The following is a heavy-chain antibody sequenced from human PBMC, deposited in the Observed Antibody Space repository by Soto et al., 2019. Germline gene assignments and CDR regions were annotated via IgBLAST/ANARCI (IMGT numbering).Heavy chain of an antibody. J-gene: IGHJ3*02. D-gene: IGHD3-10*01. V-gene: IGHV4-59*01. CDR1: GGSISSYY. CDR3: ARDRRNSLWFGESTDAFDI. Sequence: SETLSLTCTVSGGSISSYYWSWIRQPPGKGLEWIGYIYYSGSTNYNPSLKSRVTISVDTSKNQFSPKLSSVTAADTAVYYCARDRRNSLWFGESTDAFDIWGQGTMVTVSS. CDR2: IYYSGST.